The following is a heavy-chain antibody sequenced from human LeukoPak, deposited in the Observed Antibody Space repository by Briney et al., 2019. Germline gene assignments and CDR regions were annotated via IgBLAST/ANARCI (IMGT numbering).Heavy chain of an antibody. Sequence: SGGSLRPSCAASGFTFDDYAMHWVRQAPGKGLEWVSGISWNSGSIGYADSVKGRFTISRDNAKNSLYLQMNSLRAEDTALYYCAKDNSHYYDSSGYYPYYFDYWGQGTLVTVSS. CDR2: ISWNSGSI. J-gene: IGHJ4*02. D-gene: IGHD3-22*01. CDR1: GFTFDDYA. CDR3: AKDNSHYYDSSGYYPYYFDY. V-gene: IGHV3-9*01.